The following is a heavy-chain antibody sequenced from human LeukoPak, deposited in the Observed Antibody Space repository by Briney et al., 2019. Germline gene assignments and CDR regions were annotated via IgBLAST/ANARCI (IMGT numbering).Heavy chain of an antibody. CDR3: AREPLAMDYDVDAFDI. J-gene: IGHJ3*02. Sequence: PSETLSLTCTVSGGSISSSSYYWGWIRQPPGKGLEWIGSIYYSGSTYYNPSLKSRVTISVDTSKNQFSLKLSSVTAADTAVYYCAREPLAMDYDVDAFDIWGQGTMVTVSS. V-gene: IGHV4-39*02. D-gene: IGHD3-22*01. CDR1: GGSISSSSYY. CDR2: IYYSGST.